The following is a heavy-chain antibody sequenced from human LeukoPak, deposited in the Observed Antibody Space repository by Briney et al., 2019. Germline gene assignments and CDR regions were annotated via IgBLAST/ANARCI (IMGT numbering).Heavy chain of an antibody. CDR3: ARTKPLDPFDF. V-gene: IGHV4-59*01. J-gene: IGHJ3*01. CDR1: GGSISSYY. CDR2: IYYSGNT. Sequence: SEALSLTCTVAGGSISSYYWSWIRQPPGKGLEWIGYIYYSGNTYYNPSLKSRVTISVDTSKNQFSLKVNSVTAADTAVYYCARTKPLDPFDFWGQGTLVTVSS.